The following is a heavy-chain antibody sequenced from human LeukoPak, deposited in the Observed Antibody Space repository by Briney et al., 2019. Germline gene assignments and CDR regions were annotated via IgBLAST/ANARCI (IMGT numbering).Heavy chain of an antibody. V-gene: IGHV3-30*02. CDR1: GFTFSSYG. Sequence: GGSLRLSCAASGFTFSSYGMHWVRQAPGKGLEWVAFIRYDGSNKYYADSVKGRFTISRDNSKNTLYLQMNSLRAEDTAVYYCAKDPNMPKGYCSSTSCYLDYWGQGTLVTVSS. CDR2: IRYDGSNK. J-gene: IGHJ4*02. D-gene: IGHD2-2*01. CDR3: AKDPNMPKGYCSSTSCYLDY.